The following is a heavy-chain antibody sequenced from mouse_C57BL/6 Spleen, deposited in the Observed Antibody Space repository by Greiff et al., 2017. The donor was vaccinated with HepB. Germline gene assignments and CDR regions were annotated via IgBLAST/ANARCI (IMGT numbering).Heavy chain of an antibody. Sequence: EVQLVESGPGLVKPSQSLSLTCSVTGYSITSGYYWNWIRQFPGNKLEWMGYISYDGSNNYNPSLKNRISITRDTSKNQFFLKLNSVTTEDTATYYCARHDWDRYAMDYWGQGTSVTVSS. V-gene: IGHV3-6*01. CDR3: ARHDWDRYAMDY. CDR1: GYSITSGYY. D-gene: IGHD4-1*01. J-gene: IGHJ4*01. CDR2: ISYDGSN.